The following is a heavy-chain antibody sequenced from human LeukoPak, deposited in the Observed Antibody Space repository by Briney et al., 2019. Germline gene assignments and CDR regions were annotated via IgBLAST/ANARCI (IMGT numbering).Heavy chain of an antibody. J-gene: IGHJ4*02. D-gene: IGHD3-10*01. CDR3: AKHLWRDLLWFGEGYYFGY. CDR2: ISGDGRST. Sequence: PGGSLRLSCAATGFIFSNYAMGWVRQAPGKGLEWVSDISGDGRSTSYADSVKGRFTISRDNSRNTMYLQMNSLRAEDTAVYYCAKHLWRDLLWFGEGYYFGYWGQGTLVTVSS. CDR1: GFIFSNYA. V-gene: IGHV3-23*01.